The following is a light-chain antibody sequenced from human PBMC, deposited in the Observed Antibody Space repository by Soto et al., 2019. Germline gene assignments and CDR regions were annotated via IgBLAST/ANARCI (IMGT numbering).Light chain of an antibody. J-gene: IGKJ1*01. CDR2: DAS. V-gene: IGKV1-8*01. Sequence: AIRMTQSPPSFSASTGDRVTITCRASQGISSWLAWYQQKPGKAPNLLIYDASSLQSGVPSRFSGIGSGTEFTLTISSLQPDDFATYYCQQYNSHWTFGQGTKVDIK. CDR1: QGISSW. CDR3: QQYNSHWT.